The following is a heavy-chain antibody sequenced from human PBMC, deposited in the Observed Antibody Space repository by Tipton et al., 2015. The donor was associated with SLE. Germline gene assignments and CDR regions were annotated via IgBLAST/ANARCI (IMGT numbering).Heavy chain of an antibody. CDR2: ISWNSNSI. CDR1: GFTFDDYV. Sequence: QLVQSGGNLVQPGGSLRLSCAASGFTFDDYVMHWVRQPPGRGLEWVSSISWNSNSIEYVDSVKGRFTISRDNAKNSLYLQMNSLRAEDTALYYCATLGGGYYFDCWGQGTLVTVSS. V-gene: IGHV3-9*01. J-gene: IGHJ4*02. D-gene: IGHD3-16*01. CDR3: ATLGGGYYFDC.